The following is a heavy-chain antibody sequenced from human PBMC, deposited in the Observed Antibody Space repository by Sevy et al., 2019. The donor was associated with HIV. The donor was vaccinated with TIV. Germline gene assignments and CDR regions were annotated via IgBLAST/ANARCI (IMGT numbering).Heavy chain of an antibody. CDR2: ISNSGNTI. CDR3: AREVSSSRGDLDN. CDR1: GFTFNDYY. V-gene: IGHV3-11*01. D-gene: IGHD6-13*01. Sequence: GGSLRLSCAASGFTFNDYYMTWIRQAPGNGLEWVSYISNSGNTIKYADSVKGRFTISRDNAKNSLYLQMNSLRAEDTAVYYCAREVSSSRGDLDNSGQGTVVTVSS. J-gene: IGHJ4*02.